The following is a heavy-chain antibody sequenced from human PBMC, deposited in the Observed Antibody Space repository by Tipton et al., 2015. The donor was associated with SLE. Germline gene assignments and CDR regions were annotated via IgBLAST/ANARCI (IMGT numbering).Heavy chain of an antibody. CDR2: IYYSGTT. CDR3: ARGVWEWFRGEDV. Sequence: LRLSCAASGFTFSNAWMIWIRQPPGKGLEWIGSIYYSGTTYYNPSLKSRVTITVDTSNNQFSLRLSSVTAADTAVYYCARGVWEWFRGEDVWGKGATVTVSS. J-gene: IGHJ6*04. CDR1: GFTFSNAW. D-gene: IGHD3-3*01. V-gene: IGHV4-38-2*01.